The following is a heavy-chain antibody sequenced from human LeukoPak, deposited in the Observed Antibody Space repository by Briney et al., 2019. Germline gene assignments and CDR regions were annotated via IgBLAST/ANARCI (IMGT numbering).Heavy chain of an antibody. Sequence: SETLSLTCTVSGGSISSYYWSWIRQPPGKGLEWIGYIYYSGSTNYNPSLKSRVTISVDTSKNQFSLKLSSVTAADTAVYYCARHFVGGWSHFDCWGQGTLVTVSS. CDR1: GGSISSYY. CDR2: IYYSGST. J-gene: IGHJ4*02. D-gene: IGHD6-19*01. V-gene: IGHV4-59*08. CDR3: ARHFVGGWSHFDC.